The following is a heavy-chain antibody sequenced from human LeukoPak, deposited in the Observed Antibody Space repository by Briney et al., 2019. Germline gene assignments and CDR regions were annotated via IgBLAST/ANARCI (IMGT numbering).Heavy chain of an antibody. CDR1: GYTFTSYY. V-gene: IGHV1-46*01. Sequence: ASAKVSCKASGYTFTSYYMHWMRQAPGQGLDWMGIINPSGGSTSYAQKFQGRVTMTRDTSTSTVYMELSSLRSEDTAVYYCARDREDIVVVVAAETDAFDIWGQGTMVTVSS. CDR2: INPSGGST. J-gene: IGHJ3*02. CDR3: ARDREDIVVVVAAETDAFDI. D-gene: IGHD2-15*01.